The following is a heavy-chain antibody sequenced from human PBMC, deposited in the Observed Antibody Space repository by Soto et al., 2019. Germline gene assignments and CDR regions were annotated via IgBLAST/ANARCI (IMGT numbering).Heavy chain of an antibody. V-gene: IGHV4-59*05. CDR1: GGSISSYY. CDR2: IYYSGST. CDR3: AGAHYDFWSGYPNWFDP. Sequence: PSETLSLTCTVSGGSISSYYWSWIRQPPGKGLEWIGSIYYSGSTYYNPSLKSRVTISVDTSKNQFSLKLSSVTAADTAVYYCAGAHYDFWSGYPNWFDPWGQGTLVTVSS. J-gene: IGHJ5*02. D-gene: IGHD3-3*01.